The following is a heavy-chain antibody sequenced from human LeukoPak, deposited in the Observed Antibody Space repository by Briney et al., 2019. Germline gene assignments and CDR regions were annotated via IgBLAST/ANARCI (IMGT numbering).Heavy chain of an antibody. D-gene: IGHD4/OR15-4a*01. J-gene: IGHJ4*02. CDR3: VADLPGTNSPYFDY. V-gene: IGHV3-15*01. CDR2: IKSKSNGGTT. Sequence: GGSLRLSCAASGFTFSASWMNWVRQAPGKGLEWVCRIKSKSNGGTTDFAAPVRDRFTISRDDSKNTLNLQMDSLRTEDTAVYYCVADLPGTNSPYFDYWGQGTMVSVCS. CDR1: GFTFSASW.